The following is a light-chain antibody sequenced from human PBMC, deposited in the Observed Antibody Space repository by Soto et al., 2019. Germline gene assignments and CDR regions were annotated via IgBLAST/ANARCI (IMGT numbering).Light chain of an antibody. J-gene: IGLJ2*01. CDR2: DNN. CDR1: SSNIGSNY. Sequence: QSVLTQPPSVSAAPGQKVTISCSGSSSNIGSNYVSWYQQIPGTAPKLLIYDNNKRPSGIPDRFSGSKSGTSATLAITGLQTGDEADYYCETWDDSLSGVFGGGTKLTVL. V-gene: IGLV1-51*01. CDR3: ETWDDSLSGV.